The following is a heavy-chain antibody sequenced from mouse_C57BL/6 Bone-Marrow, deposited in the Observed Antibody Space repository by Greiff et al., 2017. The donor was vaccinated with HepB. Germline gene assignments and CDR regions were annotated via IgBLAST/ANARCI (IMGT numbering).Heavy chain of an antibody. CDR2: IRSKSNNYAT. J-gene: IGHJ2*01. D-gene: IGHD4-1*01. CDR1: GFSFNTYA. V-gene: IGHV10-1*01. CDR3: VSGTGILFDY. Sequence: EVQRVESGGGLVQPKGSLKLSCAASGFSFNTYAMNWVRQAPGKGLEWVARIRSKSNNYATYYADSVKDRFTISRDDSESMLYLQMNNLKTEDTAMYYCVSGTGILFDYWGQGTTLTVSS.